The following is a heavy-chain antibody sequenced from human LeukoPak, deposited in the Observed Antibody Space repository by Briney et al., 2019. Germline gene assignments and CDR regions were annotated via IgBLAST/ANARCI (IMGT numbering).Heavy chain of an antibody. V-gene: IGHV3-21*01. CDR3: ARVGSGYDPLDY. J-gene: IGHJ4*02. CDR2: ISSSSSYI. D-gene: IGHD5-12*01. Sequence: PGGSLRLSCAASGFTFSSYSMNWVRQAPGKGLEWASSISSSSSYIYYADSVKGRFTISRDNAKNSLYLQMNSLRAEDTAVYFCARVGSGYDPLDYWGQGALVTVSS. CDR1: GFTFSSYS.